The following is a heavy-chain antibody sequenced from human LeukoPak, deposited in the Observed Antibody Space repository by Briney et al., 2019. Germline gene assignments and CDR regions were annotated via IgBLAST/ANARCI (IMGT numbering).Heavy chain of an antibody. D-gene: IGHD3-22*01. CDR2: IIPILGIA. J-gene: IGHJ3*02. CDR1: GGTFSSYA. Sequence: ASVKVSWKASGGTFSSYAISWVRQAPGQGLEWMGRIIPILGIANYAQKFQGRVTITADKSTSTAYMELSSLRSEDTAVYYCAREVLSSGTTGAFDIWGQGTMVTVSS. V-gene: IGHV1-69*04. CDR3: AREVLSSGTTGAFDI.